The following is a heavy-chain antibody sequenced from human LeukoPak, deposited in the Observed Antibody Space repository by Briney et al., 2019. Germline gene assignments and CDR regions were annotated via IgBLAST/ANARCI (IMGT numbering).Heavy chain of an antibody. Sequence: PGGSLRLSCAASGFTFSSYSMNWVRQAPGKGLEWVSYIGSSSSTIYYADSVKGRFTISRDNAKNSLYLQMNSLRAEDTAVYFCARDVLGYCSGGSCYTEDPNWFDPWGQGTLVTVSS. CDR1: GFTFSSYS. CDR2: IGSSSSTI. CDR3: ARDVLGYCSGGSCYTEDPNWFDP. D-gene: IGHD2-15*01. V-gene: IGHV3-48*04. J-gene: IGHJ5*02.